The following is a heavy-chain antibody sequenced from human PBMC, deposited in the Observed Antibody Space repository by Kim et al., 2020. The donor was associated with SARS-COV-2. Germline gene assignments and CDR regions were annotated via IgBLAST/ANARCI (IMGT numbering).Heavy chain of an antibody. Sequence: DSVKGRFTISRDNAKNSLYLQMNSLRDEDTAVYYCAVNDYYDSSGYYYDYWGQGTLVTVSS. J-gene: IGHJ4*02. CDR3: AVNDYYDSSGYYYDY. V-gene: IGHV3-48*02. D-gene: IGHD3-22*01.